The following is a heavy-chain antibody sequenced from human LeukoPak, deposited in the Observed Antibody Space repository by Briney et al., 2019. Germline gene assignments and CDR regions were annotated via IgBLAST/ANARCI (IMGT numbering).Heavy chain of an antibody. V-gene: IGHV1-2*02. Sequence: ASVKVSCKASGYTFTGYYMHWVRQAPGQGLEWMGWINPNSGGTNYAQKFQGRVTMTRDTSISTAYMELSRLRSDDTAVYYCAREDYTLYYFDYWGQGTLVTVSS. CDR1: GYTFTGYY. D-gene: IGHD3-3*01. CDR3: AREDYTLYYFDY. J-gene: IGHJ4*02. CDR2: INPNSGGT.